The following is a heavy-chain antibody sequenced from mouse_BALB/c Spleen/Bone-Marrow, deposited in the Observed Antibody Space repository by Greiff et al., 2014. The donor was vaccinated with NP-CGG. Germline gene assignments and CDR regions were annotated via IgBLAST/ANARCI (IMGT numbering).Heavy chain of an antibody. CDR3: ARDGNYRYAMDY. Sequence: LVESGAELVRPGASVKLSCMASGFTFTSYWIHWVKQRPGQGPEWIGEINPSNGRTNYNEKFKSKATLTEDKSSSTAYMQLSSLTSEDSAVYYCARDGNYRYAMDYWGQGTSVTVSS. V-gene: IGHV1S81*02. CDR1: GFTFTSYW. D-gene: IGHD2-1*01. CDR2: INPSNGRT. J-gene: IGHJ4*01.